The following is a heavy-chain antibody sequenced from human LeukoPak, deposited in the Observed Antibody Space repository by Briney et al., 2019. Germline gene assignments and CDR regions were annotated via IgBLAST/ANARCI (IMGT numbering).Heavy chain of an antibody. J-gene: IGHJ4*02. D-gene: IGHD2-21*02. Sequence: SETLSLTCAVYGGSFSGYYWSWIRQLPGKGLEWIGEINHSGSTNYNPSLKSRVTISVDTSKNQFSLKLSSVTAADTAVYYCASFYCGGDCYGNWGQGTPVTVSS. V-gene: IGHV4-34*01. CDR2: INHSGST. CDR1: GGSFSGYY. CDR3: ASFYCGGDCYGN.